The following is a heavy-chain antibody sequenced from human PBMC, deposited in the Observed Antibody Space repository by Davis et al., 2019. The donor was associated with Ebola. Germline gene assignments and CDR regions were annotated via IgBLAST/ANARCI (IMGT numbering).Heavy chain of an antibody. J-gene: IGHJ4*02. Sequence: HSQTLSLTCAISGDDVSINIGGWNWIRQSPSRGLEWLGRTYYSSKQWYHDYATSVKSRVTVNLDTSKNQFSLHLNSVTPEDTAVYYCARGWLRSAFDQWGQGTLVTVSS. CDR3: ARGWLRSAFDQ. V-gene: IGHV6-1*01. CDR1: GDDVSINIGG. D-gene: IGHD5-12*01. CDR2: TYYSSKQWYH.